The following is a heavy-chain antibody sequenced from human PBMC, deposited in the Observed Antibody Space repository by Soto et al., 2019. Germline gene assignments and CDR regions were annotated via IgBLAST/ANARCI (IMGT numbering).Heavy chain of an antibody. D-gene: IGHD3-3*01. V-gene: IGHV1-2*04. CDR3: ARGNDYDFWSGYYSYYYYGMDV. Sequence: ASVKVSCKASGYTFTGYYMHWVRQAPGQGLEWMGWINPNSGGTNYAQKFQGWVTMTRDTSISTAYMELSRLRSDDTAVYYCARGNDYDFWSGYYSYYYYGMDVWGQGTTVTVSS. CDR2: INPNSGGT. CDR1: GYTFTGYY. J-gene: IGHJ6*02.